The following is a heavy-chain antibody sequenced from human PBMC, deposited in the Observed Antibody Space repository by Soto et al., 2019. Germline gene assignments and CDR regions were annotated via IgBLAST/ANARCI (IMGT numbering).Heavy chain of an antibody. J-gene: IGHJ5*02. V-gene: IGHV2-26*01. CDR1: GFSLSNARMG. CDR3: ARSGGYCSGGSCYSDTYWFDP. Sequence: QLTLKESGPVLVKPTETLTLTCTVSGFSLSNARMGVSWIRQPRGKALEWLAHIFSNDEKSYSTSLKSRLTISKDTSKSQVVLTMTNMDPVDTATYYCARSGGYCSGGSCYSDTYWFDPWGQGTLVTVSS. D-gene: IGHD2-15*01. CDR2: IFSNDEK.